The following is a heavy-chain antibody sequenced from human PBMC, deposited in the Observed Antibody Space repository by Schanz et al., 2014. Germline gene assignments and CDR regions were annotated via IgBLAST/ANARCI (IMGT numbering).Heavy chain of an antibody. V-gene: IGHV3-21*01. CDR2: ISNGGGYI. D-gene: IGHD3-10*01. CDR1: GFTFSYYN. Sequence: EVQLVESGGGLIQTGGSLRLSCAASGFTFSYYNMNWVRQAPGKGLEWVSSISNGGGYIYYADSVKGRFTISRDNAKNSVYLQMHSLRAEDTAVYYCARVRTIYGSGAMGYWGQGTLVTVSS. CDR3: ARVRTIYGSGAMGY. J-gene: IGHJ4*02.